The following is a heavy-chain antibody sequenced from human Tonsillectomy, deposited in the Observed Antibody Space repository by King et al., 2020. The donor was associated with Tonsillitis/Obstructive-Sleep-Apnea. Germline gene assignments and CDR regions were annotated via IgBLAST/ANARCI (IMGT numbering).Heavy chain of an antibody. CDR1: GGSISTYY. CDR2: IYNTGST. CDR3: ARHPDIVVVASAIVGSGWFEP. D-gene: IGHD2-2*02. Sequence: VQLQESGPGLVKPSETLSLTCTVSGGSISTYYWSWIRQPPGKGLEWIGYIYNTGSTNYNPSLKSRVTMSLDTSKNLISLKLSSVTAADTAVYYCARHPDIVVVASAIVGSGWFEPWGQGTLVTVSS. J-gene: IGHJ5*02. V-gene: IGHV4-59*08.